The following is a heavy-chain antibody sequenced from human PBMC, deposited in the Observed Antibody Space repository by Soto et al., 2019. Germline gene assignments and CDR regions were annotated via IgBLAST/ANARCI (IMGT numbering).Heavy chain of an antibody. CDR3: ARDYRSWYTNHYYYGMDV. V-gene: IGHV1-18*01. CDR2: ISAYNGNT. D-gene: IGHD6-13*01. J-gene: IGHJ6*02. CDR1: GYTFTSYG. Sequence: ASVKVSCKASGYTFTSYGISWVRQAPGQGLEWMGWISAYNGNTNYAQKLQGRVTMTTDTSTSTAYMELRSLRSDDTAVYYCARDYRSWYTNHYYYGMDVWGQGTTVNVSS.